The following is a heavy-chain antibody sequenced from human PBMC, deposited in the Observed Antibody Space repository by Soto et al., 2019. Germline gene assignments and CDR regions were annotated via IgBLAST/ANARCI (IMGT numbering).Heavy chain of an antibody. Sequence: GGSLRLSCAASGFAFSNCAMSGVRQAPGKGLEWVSTIKTSGDTTFYADPVKGRFTTSRDGSKNTLYLQTNSLRAEDTATYYCTKEVTGDIGADFWGQGTPVTVSA. D-gene: IGHD2-21*02. J-gene: IGHJ4*02. CDR3: TKEVTGDIGADF. CDR1: GFAFSNCA. CDR2: IKTSGDTT. V-gene: IGHV3-23*05.